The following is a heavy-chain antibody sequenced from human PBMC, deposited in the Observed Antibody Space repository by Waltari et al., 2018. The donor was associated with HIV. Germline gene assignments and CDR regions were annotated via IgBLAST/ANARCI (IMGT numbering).Heavy chain of an antibody. CDR3: ARGYSYDRSGEAFDI. D-gene: IGHD3-22*01. CDR1: GYTFTNYD. Sequence: QVHLVQSGAEVKKPGASVKVSCKASGYTFTNYDINWVRQATAQGLEWMGWMNPNSGNTGYAQKCQGRVTMTRNTSISTAYMELSSLRSEDTAVYYCARGYSYDRSGEAFDIWGQGTMVTVSS. CDR2: MNPNSGNT. V-gene: IGHV1-8*01. J-gene: IGHJ3*02.